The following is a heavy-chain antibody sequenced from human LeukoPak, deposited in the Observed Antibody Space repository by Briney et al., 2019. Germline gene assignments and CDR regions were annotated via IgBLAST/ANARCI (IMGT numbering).Heavy chain of an antibody. V-gene: IGHV3-7*01. Sequence: PGGSLRLSCAASGFSISRYWMTWVHQAPGKGLEWVGNIQHDGNVKHYVDSVRGRFTISRDNAKNSVYLQMNSLRAEDSAVYFCGNQCSGGTCPEHWGQGTQVTVSS. CDR2: IQHDGNVK. J-gene: IGHJ1*01. D-gene: IGHD2-15*01. CDR3: GNQCSGGTCPEH. CDR1: GFSISRYW.